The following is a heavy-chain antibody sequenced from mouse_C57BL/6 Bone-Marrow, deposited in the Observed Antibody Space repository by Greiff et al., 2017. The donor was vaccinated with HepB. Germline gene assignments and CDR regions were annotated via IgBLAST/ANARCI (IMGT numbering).Heavy chain of an antibody. J-gene: IGHJ4*01. D-gene: IGHD1-1*01. Sequence: QVQLQQSGAELARPGASVKLSCKASGYTFTSYGISWVKERTGQGLEWIGEIYPRSGNTYYNEKFKGKATLTADKSSSTAYMELRSLTSEDSAVYFCARCPLYYGSSYHAMDYWGQGTSVTVSS. V-gene: IGHV1-81*01. CDR1: GYTFTSYG. CDR2: IYPRSGNT. CDR3: ARCPLYYGSSYHAMDY.